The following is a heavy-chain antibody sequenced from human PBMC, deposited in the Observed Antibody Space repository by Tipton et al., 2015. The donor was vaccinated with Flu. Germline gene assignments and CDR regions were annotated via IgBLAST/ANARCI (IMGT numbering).Heavy chain of an antibody. CDR3: VRVRSGDYLAY. V-gene: IGHV1-46*01. D-gene: IGHD4-17*01. J-gene: IGHJ4*02. CDR1: GYTFTTYF. Sequence: QLVQSGPEVKEPGASVKVSCKASGYTFTTYFMHWVRQAPGQGLEWMAITNPSGGSTTYAQRFQGRVTMTTDTSTNTVFMELSSLRSEDTAVYFCVRVRSGDYLAYWGQGTLVTVSS. CDR2: TNPSGGST.